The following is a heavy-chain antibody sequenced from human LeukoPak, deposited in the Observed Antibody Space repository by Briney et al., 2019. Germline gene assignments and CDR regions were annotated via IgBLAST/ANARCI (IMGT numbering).Heavy chain of an antibody. CDR2: IYYSGST. J-gene: IGHJ4*02. D-gene: IGHD4-17*01. V-gene: IGHV4-61*01. Sequence: SETLSLTCTVSGGSVSSGSYYWSWIRQPPGKGRGWLVYIYYSGSTNYNPSLKSRVTISVDTSKNLFPLKLSSVTAADTAGEYCAGEGRYGDYVWSLDYWGQGTLVTVSS. CDR1: GGSVSSGSYY. CDR3: AGEGRYGDYVWSLDY.